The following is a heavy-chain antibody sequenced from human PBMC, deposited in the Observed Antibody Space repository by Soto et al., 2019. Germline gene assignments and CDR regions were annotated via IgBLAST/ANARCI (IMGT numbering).Heavy chain of an antibody. CDR1: GFTFSSYG. J-gene: IGHJ4*02. CDR3: ANLRDTAMVTDY. Sequence: PGGSLRLSCAASGFTFSSYGTHWVRQAPGKGLEWVAVISYDGSNKYYADSVKGRFTISRDNSKNMLYLQMNSLRAEDTAVYYCANLRDTAMVTDYWGQGTLVTVSS. V-gene: IGHV3-30*18. D-gene: IGHD5-18*01. CDR2: ISYDGSNK.